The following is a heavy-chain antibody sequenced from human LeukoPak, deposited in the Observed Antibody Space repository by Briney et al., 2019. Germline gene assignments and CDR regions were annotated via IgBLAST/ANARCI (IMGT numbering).Heavy chain of an antibody. D-gene: IGHD3-10*01. CDR2: INADDGDT. CDR3: ARTPPVRGIGGNYGMDV. V-gene: IGHV1-3*01. J-gene: IGHJ6*02. CDR1: GYSLTNYA. Sequence: ASVKVSCKASGYSLTNYAVHWVRQDPGQGLEGMARINADDGDTRYSSRFQGRVTITRDISANTVYMELSSLRSEDAAVYFCARTPPVRGIGGNYGMDVWGQGTKVTVSS.